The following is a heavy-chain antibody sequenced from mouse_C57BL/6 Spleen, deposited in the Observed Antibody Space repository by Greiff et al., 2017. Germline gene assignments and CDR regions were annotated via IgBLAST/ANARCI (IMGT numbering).Heavy chain of an antibody. CDR3: ARWGWLLAY. D-gene: IGHD2-3*01. V-gene: IGHV1-42*01. CDR1: GYSFTGYY. J-gene: IGHJ3*01. CDR2: INPSTGGT. Sequence: EVQLQESGPELVKPGASVKISCKASGYSFTGYYMNWVKQSPEKSLEWIGEINPSTGGTTYNQKFKAKATLTVDKSSSTAYMQLKSLTSEDSAVYYCARWGWLLAYWGQGTLVTVSA.